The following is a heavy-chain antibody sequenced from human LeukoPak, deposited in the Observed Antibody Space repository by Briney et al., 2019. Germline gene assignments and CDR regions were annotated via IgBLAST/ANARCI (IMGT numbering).Heavy chain of an antibody. V-gene: IGHV4-34*01. CDR2: TYHSGST. D-gene: IGHD4-17*01. J-gene: IGHJ4*02. CDR1: GGSFSGYY. CDR3: ARYGDYFDY. Sequence: SETLSLTCAVYGGSFSGYYWSWIRQSPGKGLEWIGETYHSGSTNYNPSLKSRVTISLDTSKNQFSLKLSSVTAADTAVYYCARYGDYFDYWGQGTLVTVSS.